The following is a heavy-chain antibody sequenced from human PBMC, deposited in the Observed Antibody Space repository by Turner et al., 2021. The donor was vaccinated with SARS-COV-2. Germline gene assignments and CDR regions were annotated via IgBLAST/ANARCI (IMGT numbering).Heavy chain of an antibody. CDR2: ISYDGSNK. D-gene: IGHD5-12*01. CDR1: GFTFSSYG. J-gene: IGHJ6*02. Sequence: HVQLVESGGGVVQPGRSLRLSCAASGFTFSSYGMHWVRQAPGKGLEWVAVISYDGSNKYYADSVKGRFTISRDNSKNTLYLQMNSLRAEDTAVYYCAKVSPNRGLRPYYYYYGMDVWGQGTTVTVSS. V-gene: IGHV3-30*18. CDR3: AKVSPNRGLRPYYYYYGMDV.